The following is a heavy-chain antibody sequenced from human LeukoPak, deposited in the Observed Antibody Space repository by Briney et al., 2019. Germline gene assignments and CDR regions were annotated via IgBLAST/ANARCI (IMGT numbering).Heavy chain of an antibody. CDR2: ISGSGGST. J-gene: IGHJ4*02. CDR3: AKDVDDILTGYHDY. Sequence: PGGSLRLSCAASGFTFSSYAMSWVRQAPGKGLEWVSAISGSGGSTYYADSVKGRFTISRDNSKNTLYLQMNSLRAEDTAVYYCAKDVDDILTGYHDYWGQGTLVTVSS. CDR1: GFTFSSYA. V-gene: IGHV3-23*01. D-gene: IGHD3-9*01.